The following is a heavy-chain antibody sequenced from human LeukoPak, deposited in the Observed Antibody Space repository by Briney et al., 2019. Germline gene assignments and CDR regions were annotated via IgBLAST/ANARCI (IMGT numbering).Heavy chain of an antibody. J-gene: IGHJ4*02. V-gene: IGHV3-21*01. CDR3: ATTRVVTRYYFDY. CDR1: GFTFSSYS. Sequence: GGSLTLSCAASGFTFSSYSMNWVRQAPGKGLEWVSSISSSSSYIYYADSVKGRFTISRDNAKNSLYLQMNSLRAEDTAVYYCATTRVVTRYYFDYWGQGTLVTVSS. CDR2: ISSSSSYI. D-gene: IGHD2-21*02.